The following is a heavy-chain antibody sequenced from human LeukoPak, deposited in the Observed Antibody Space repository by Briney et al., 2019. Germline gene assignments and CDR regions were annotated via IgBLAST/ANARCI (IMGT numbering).Heavy chain of an antibody. J-gene: IGHJ4*02. D-gene: IGHD6-6*01. CDR3: ARGSLAARLNLWVDY. CDR2: IYTSGST. Sequence: SQTLSLTCTVSGGSISSGSYYWGWIRQPAGKGLEWIGRIYTSGSTNYNPSLKSGVTISVDTSKNQFSLKLSSVTAADTAVYYCARGSLAARLNLWVDYWGQGTLVTVSS. V-gene: IGHV4-61*02. CDR1: GGSISSGSYY.